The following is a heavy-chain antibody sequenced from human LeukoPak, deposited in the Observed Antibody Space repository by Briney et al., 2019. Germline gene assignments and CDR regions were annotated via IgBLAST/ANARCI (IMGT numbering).Heavy chain of an antibody. CDR1: GFTFSSYW. CDR2: IKQDGSEI. D-gene: IGHD7-27*01. V-gene: IGHV3-7*03. CDR3: VRDKLTGASRLDY. J-gene: IGHJ4*02. Sequence: GGSLRLSCAASGFTFSSYWMSWVRQAPGKGLEWVANIKQDGSEIYYVDSVKGRFTISRDNAKNSLYLQMNSLRAEDTAVYYCVRDKLTGASRLDYWGQGTLLTVSS.